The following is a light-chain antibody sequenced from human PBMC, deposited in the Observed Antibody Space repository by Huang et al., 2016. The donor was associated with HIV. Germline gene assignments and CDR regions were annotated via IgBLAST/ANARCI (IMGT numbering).Light chain of an antibody. Sequence: EIVLTQSPGTLSLSPGERATRSCRASQSVRSGYLAWYQQKPGQAPRLLIYGASSRATGIPERFSGSGSGTDFTLTISRLEPEDFAVYYCQQYGSSPRTFGQGTKVEIK. CDR1: QSVRSGY. CDR3: QQYGSSPRT. CDR2: GAS. J-gene: IGKJ1*01. V-gene: IGKV3-20*01.